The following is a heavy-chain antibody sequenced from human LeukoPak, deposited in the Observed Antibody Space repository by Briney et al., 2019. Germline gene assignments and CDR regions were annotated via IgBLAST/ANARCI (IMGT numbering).Heavy chain of an antibody. CDR2: ISYDGTNK. V-gene: IGHV3-30-3*01. D-gene: IGHD6-19*01. CDR1: RFTFSSYA. J-gene: IGHJ4*02. CDR3: ARGHPRPRVIAVAGNFDS. Sequence: GGSLRLSCAASRFTFSSYAMHWVRQAPGKGLHWVAAISYDGTNKYYADSVKGRFTISSDNSKNTLYLQMNSLRADDTAVFYCARGHPRPRVIAVAGNFDSWGQGTLVTVSS.